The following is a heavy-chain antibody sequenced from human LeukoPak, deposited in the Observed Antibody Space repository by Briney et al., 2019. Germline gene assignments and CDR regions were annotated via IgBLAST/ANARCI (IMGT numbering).Heavy chain of an antibody. CDR1: GFIFSHFG. CDR3: ARDSCLIKTCLDY. V-gene: IGHV3-33*01. J-gene: IGHJ4*02. D-gene: IGHD3-10*01. Sequence: PGGSLRLSCATSGFIFSHFGMHWVRQAPDKGLEWVAAIQSDGSQEYFADSVKGRSTISRDKSKSTMYLQIDTLRAEDTAVYYCARDSCLIKTCLDYWGQGTLVTVSS. CDR2: IQSDGSQE.